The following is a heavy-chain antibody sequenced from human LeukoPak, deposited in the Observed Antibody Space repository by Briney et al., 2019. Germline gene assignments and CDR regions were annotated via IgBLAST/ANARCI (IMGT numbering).Heavy chain of an antibody. Sequence: GGSLRLSCAASGFTFSSYWMSWVRQAPGKGLEWVANIKQDGSEKYYVDSVKGRFTISRDNAKNSLYLQMNSLRAEDTAVYYCARGQLVLYYYMDVWGKGTTVTVSS. J-gene: IGHJ6*03. CDR2: IKQDGSEK. V-gene: IGHV3-7*01. D-gene: IGHD6-13*01. CDR3: ARGQLVLYYYMDV. CDR1: GFTFSSYW.